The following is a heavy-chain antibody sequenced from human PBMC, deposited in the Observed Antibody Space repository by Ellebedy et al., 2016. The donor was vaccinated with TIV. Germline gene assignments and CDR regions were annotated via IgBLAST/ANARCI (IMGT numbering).Heavy chain of an antibody. Sequence: GGSLRLSCAASGFTFSSHAISWVRQTPGKGLEWVANIKQDGSEKYYVDSVKGRFTISRDNAKNSLYLQMGNLRAEDTAVYYCVTIYYRNYLFYYFDNWGQGTLVTVSS. CDR2: IKQDGSEK. J-gene: IGHJ4*02. CDR3: VTIYYRNYLFYYFDN. D-gene: IGHD1-7*01. V-gene: IGHV3-7*03. CDR1: GFTFSSHA.